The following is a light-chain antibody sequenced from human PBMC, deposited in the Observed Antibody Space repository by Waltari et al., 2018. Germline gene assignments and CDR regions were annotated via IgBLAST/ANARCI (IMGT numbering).Light chain of an antibody. CDR3: QQYQTFRT. J-gene: IGKJ1*01. Sequence: DIQMTQSPSSVSASVGHRITITCRASLAMSTWLAWYQQKPGKAPKLLIYDASKLKKGVPSRFSGSGSGTEFSLTISTLQPDDFATYYCQQYQTFRTFGRGTRVELK. CDR2: DAS. V-gene: IGKV1-12*01. CDR1: LAMSTW.